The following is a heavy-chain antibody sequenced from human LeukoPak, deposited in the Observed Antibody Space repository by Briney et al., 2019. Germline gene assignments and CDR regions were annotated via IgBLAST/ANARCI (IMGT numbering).Heavy chain of an antibody. CDR2: IYWDDDK. CDR3: AHRGTKNWFDP. V-gene: IGHV2-5*02. Sequence: VSGPTLVKPTQTLTLTCTFSGFSLSTSEVGVGWIRQPPGEALEWLGIIYWDDDKRYSPSLKSRLTIIKDTSKNQVVLTMTNMDPVDTATYYCAHRGTKNWFDPWGQGTLVTVSS. J-gene: IGHJ5*02. CDR1: GFSLSTSEVG.